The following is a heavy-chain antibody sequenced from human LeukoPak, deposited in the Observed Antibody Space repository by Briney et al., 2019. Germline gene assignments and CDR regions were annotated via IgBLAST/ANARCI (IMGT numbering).Heavy chain of an antibody. D-gene: IGHD3-9*01. CDR2: FYSGGST. J-gene: IGHJ5*02. CDR1: GFTVSSNY. CDR3: ARGLSIFRFDP. V-gene: IGHV3-53*01. Sequence: GGSLRLSCAASGFTVSSNYMSWVRQAPGKGLEWVSVFYSGGSTYYADSVKGRFTISRDNSKNTLYLQMNSLRAEDTAVYYCARGLSIFRFDPWGQGTLVTVSS.